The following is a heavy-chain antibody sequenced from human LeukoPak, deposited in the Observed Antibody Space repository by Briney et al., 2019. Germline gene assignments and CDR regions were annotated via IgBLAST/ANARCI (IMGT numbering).Heavy chain of an antibody. V-gene: IGHV1-46*01. D-gene: IGHD4-17*01. CDR1: GYTFTTYY. CDR3: ARGMTTVPAETALGF. CDR2: INPSGGRT. J-gene: IGHJ4*02. Sequence: ASVKVSCKASGYTFTTYYMNWVRRAPGQGLEWMGVINPSGGRTTYAQKFQGRVTMSRDTSTSTVYMELSSLRSEDTAVYYCARGMTTVPAETALGFWGQGTLVTVSS.